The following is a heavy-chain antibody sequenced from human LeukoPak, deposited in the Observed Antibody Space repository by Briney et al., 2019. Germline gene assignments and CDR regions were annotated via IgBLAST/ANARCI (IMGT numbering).Heavy chain of an antibody. J-gene: IGHJ4*02. D-gene: IGHD6-19*01. V-gene: IGHV3-21*01. Sequence: PGGSLRLSCAASGFTFSSYSMNWVRQAPGKGLEWVSSISSSSSYIYYADSVKGRFTISRDNAKNSLYLQMNSLRAEDTAVYYCAKTGSSGWLYYFDYWGQGTLVTVSS. CDR1: GFTFSSYS. CDR3: AKTGSSGWLYYFDY. CDR2: ISSSSSYI.